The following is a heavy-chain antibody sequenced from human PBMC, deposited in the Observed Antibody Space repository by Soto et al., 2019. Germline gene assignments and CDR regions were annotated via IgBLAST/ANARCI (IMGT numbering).Heavy chain of an antibody. J-gene: IGHJ5*02. CDR1: GGSISSGGYY. CDR2: IYYSGST. D-gene: IGHD1-26*01. V-gene: IGHV4-31*03. CDR3: ARDSEGENWFDP. Sequence: SETLSLTCTVSGGSISSGGYYWSWLRQHPGKGLEWIGYIYYSGSTYYNPSLKSRVTISVDTSKNQFSLKLSSVTAADTAVYYCARDSEGENWFDPWGQGTLVTVSS.